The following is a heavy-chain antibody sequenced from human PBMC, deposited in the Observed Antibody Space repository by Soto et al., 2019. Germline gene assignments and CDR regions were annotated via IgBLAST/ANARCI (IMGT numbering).Heavy chain of an antibody. CDR3: ARVSASGWHVNGRDYFDS. CDR2: ISSLEVTI. CDR1: GFTFSNYY. J-gene: IGHJ4*02. V-gene: IGHV3-11*01. Sequence: QVQLVESGGGLVKPGGSLRLSCAASGFTFSNYYMAWISQAPGKGLECLSYISSLEVTIYYADSVKGRFTISRDNTKNSLYLQMSSLRDEDTGVYYCARVSASGWHVNGRDYFDSWGQGTLVTVSS. D-gene: IGHD6-19*01.